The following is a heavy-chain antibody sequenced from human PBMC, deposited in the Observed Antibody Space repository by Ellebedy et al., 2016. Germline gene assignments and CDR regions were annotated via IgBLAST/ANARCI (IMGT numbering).Heavy chain of an antibody. CDR1: GFIFDHYT. Sequence: GGSLRLXCAASGFIFDHYTMHWVRQVPGKGLEWVSLISWDGVSTYYADSVKGRFTISKDNRKNSLYLQMNSLRAEDTALYYCAKDRYDFWSGYYLTDYWGQGTLVTVSS. V-gene: IGHV3-43*01. D-gene: IGHD3-3*01. J-gene: IGHJ4*02. CDR2: ISWDGVST. CDR3: AKDRYDFWSGYYLTDY.